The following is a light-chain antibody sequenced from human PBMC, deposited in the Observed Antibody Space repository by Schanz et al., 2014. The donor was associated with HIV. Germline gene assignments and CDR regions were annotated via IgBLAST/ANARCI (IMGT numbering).Light chain of an antibody. CDR1: SSDVGSYNL. CDR2: EGS. V-gene: IGLV2-23*01. CDR3: CSYADRNIVL. Sequence: QSVLTQPASVSGSPGQSITISCTGPSSDVGSYNLVSWYQQHPGKAPKLMIYEGSKRPSGVPDRFSGSKSGNTASLTISGLQAEDEGQYYCCSYADRNIVLFGGGTKLTVL. J-gene: IGLJ2*01.